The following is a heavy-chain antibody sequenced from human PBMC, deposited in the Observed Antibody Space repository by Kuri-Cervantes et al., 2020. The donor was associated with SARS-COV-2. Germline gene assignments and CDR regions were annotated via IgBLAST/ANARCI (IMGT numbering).Heavy chain of an antibody. CDR2: IKQDGSEK. CDR3: ARSRGYYDSSGQARHLIYF. D-gene: IGHD3-22*01. V-gene: IGHV3-7*03. CDR1: GFTFSSSW. Sequence: ETLSLTCAASGFTFSSSWMTWVRQAPGKGLEWVANIKQDGSEKYYLDSVKGRLTISRDNAKNSLFLQMNSLRAEDTAVYYCARSRGYYDSSGQARHLIYFLGQGTQVTVSS. J-gene: IGHJ4*02.